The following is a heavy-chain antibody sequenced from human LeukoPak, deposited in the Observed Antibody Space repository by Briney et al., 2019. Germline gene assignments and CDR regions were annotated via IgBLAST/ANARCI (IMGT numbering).Heavy chain of an antibody. Sequence: SETLSLTCTVSGGSISSYYWSWIRQPPGKGLEWIGEINHSGSTNYNPSLKSRVTISVDTSKNQFSLKLSSVTAADTAVYYCARDRRLLWFGAPDAFDIWGQGTMVTVSS. CDR2: INHSGST. J-gene: IGHJ3*02. CDR3: ARDRRLLWFGAPDAFDI. D-gene: IGHD3-10*01. CDR1: GGSISSYY. V-gene: IGHV4-34*01.